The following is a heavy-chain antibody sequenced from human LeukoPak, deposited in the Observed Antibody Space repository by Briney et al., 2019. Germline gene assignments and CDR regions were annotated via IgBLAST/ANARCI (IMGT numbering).Heavy chain of an antibody. V-gene: IGHV1-2*02. CDR3: ARDGGYYDFWSGENWFDP. J-gene: IGHJ5*02. CDR2: INPNSGGT. D-gene: IGHD3-3*01. Sequence: ASVKVSCKASGYTFTGYYMHWVRQAPGQGLEWMGWINPNSGGTNYAQKFQGRVTMTRDTSISTAYMELSRLRSDDTAMYYCARDGGYYDFWSGENWFDPWGQGTLVTVSS. CDR1: GYTFTGYY.